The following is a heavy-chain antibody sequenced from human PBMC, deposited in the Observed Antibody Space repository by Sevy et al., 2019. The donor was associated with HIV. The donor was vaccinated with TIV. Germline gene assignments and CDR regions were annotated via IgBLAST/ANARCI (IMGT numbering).Heavy chain of an antibody. J-gene: IGHJ4*02. D-gene: IGHD3-3*01. Sequence: GGSLRLSCAASGFTFSSYAMSWVRQAPGKGLEWVSAISGSGGSTYYADSVKGRFTISRDNSKNTLYLQMNSLRAEDAAVYYCAKDPPEFLEGLLHDYWGQGTLVTVSS. V-gene: IGHV3-23*01. CDR2: ISGSGGST. CDR3: AKDPPEFLEGLLHDY. CDR1: GFTFSSYA.